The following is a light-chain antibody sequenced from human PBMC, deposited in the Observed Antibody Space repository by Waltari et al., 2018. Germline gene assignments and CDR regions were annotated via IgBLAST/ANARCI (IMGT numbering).Light chain of an antibody. CDR2: AAS. J-gene: IGKJ4*01. V-gene: IGKV1-39*01. CDR1: QSISSY. Sequence: DIQMTQSPSSLSAPVGARVTITCRASQSISSYLNWYQQKPGKAPKLLIYAASSLQSGVPSRFSGSGSGTDFTLTISSLQPEDFATYYCQQFHSYPLTFGGGTKVEIK. CDR3: QQFHSYPLT.